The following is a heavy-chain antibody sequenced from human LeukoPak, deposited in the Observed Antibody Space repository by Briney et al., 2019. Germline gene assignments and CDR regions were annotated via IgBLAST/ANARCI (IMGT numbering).Heavy chain of an antibody. D-gene: IGHD6-13*01. V-gene: IGHV4-39*07. Sequence: SETLSLTCTVSGGSISSSSYYWGWIRQPPGKGLEWIGSIYYSGSTYYNPSLKSRVTISVDTSKNQFSLKLSSVTAADTAVYYCARDGGYSSSWHDYWGQGTLVTVS. J-gene: IGHJ4*02. CDR1: GGSISSSSYY. CDR2: IYYSGST. CDR3: ARDGGYSSSWHDY.